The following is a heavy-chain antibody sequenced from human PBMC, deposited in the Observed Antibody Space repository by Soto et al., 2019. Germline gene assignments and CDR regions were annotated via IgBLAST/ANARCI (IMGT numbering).Heavy chain of an antibody. D-gene: IGHD2-15*01. Sequence: GESLKISCKTSGYIFTNYWIGWVRQKPGNGLELMGVIYPGDSNPKYSPSFQGRVTISADKSISTAYLQLNSLKASDTAIYYCAKQIHSNVDLNWFDPWGQGTLVTVPS. CDR3: AKQIHSNVDLNWFDP. CDR2: IYPGDSNP. V-gene: IGHV5-51*01. J-gene: IGHJ5*02. CDR1: GYIFTNYW.